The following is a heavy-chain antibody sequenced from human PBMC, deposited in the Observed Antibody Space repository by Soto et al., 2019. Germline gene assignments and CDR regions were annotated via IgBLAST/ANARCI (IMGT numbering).Heavy chain of an antibody. CDR2: ISGSGGST. V-gene: IGHV3-23*01. CDR1: GFTFSSYA. D-gene: IGHD3-3*01. CDR3: ARDRYYDFWSGYYQTSYYYGMYX. J-gene: IGHJ6*02. Sequence: PGGSLRLSCAASGFTFSSYAMSWVRQAPGKGLEWVSSISGSGGSTYYAYSVKVRFTISIDNSKKTLYLKMNSLRAEDTAVYYCARDRYYDFWSGYYQTSYYYGMYXLGQGTTFTGS.